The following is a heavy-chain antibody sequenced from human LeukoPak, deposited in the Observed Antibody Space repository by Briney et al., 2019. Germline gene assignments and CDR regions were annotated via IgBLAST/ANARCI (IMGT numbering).Heavy chain of an antibody. V-gene: IGHV1-46*01. CDR1: GYTFTSYF. J-gene: IGHJ4*02. CDR3: ARDSADYGDYDY. CDR2: INPSGGST. Sequence: APVKVSCKASGYTFTSYFMHWVRQAPGQGLESMGIINPSGGSTSYAQKFQGRVTMTRDTSTSTVYMELRSLRSEDTAVYYCARDSADYGDYDYWGQGTLVTVSS. D-gene: IGHD4-17*01.